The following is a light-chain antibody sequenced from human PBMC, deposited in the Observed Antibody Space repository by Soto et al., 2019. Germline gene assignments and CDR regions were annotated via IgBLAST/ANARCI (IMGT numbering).Light chain of an antibody. V-gene: IGLV2-8*01. CDR3: NSYAGSYNWV. CDR1: SSDVGGYNY. Sequence: QSALTQPPSASGSPGQSVTISCTGTSSDVGGYNYVSWYQQHPGKAPKLLIYEVSKRPSGVPDRFSGSKSGNTASLTVSGLQAADKADYYCNSYAGSYNWVFGGGTKVTVL. J-gene: IGLJ3*02. CDR2: EVS.